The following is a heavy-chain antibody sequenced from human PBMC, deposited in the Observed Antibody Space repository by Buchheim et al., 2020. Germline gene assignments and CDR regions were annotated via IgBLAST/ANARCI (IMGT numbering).Heavy chain of an antibody. Sequence: QVQLVESGGGVVQPGRSLRLSCAASGFTFSSYAMHWVRQAPGKGLEWVAVISYDGSNKYYADSVKGRFTISRDNSKNTLYLQMNSLRAEDTAVYYCASWYSSSWYDYYGMDVWGQGTT. D-gene: IGHD6-13*01. CDR2: ISYDGSNK. CDR1: GFTFSSYA. J-gene: IGHJ6*02. V-gene: IGHV3-30-3*01. CDR3: ASWYSSSWYDYYGMDV.